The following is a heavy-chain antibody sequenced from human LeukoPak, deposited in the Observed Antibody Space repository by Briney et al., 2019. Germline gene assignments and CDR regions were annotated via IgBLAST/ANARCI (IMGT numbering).Heavy chain of an antibody. D-gene: IGHD3-22*01. CDR3: ARSYDSSGYYGFIWFDP. J-gene: IGHJ5*02. V-gene: IGHV4-34*01. CDR1: GGSFSGYY. Sequence: SETLSLTCAVYGGSFSGYYWSWIRQPPGKGLEWIGSIYYSGSTYYNPSLKSRVTISVDTSKNQFSLKLSSVTAADTAVYYCARSYDSSGYYGFIWFDPWGQGTLVTVSS. CDR2: IYYSGST.